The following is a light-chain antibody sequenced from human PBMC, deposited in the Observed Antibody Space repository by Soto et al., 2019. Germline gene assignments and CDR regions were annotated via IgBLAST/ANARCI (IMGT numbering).Light chain of an antibody. CDR1: QGISSY. V-gene: IGKV1-8*01. CDR2: AAS. Sequence: AIRMTQSPSSLSASTGDRVTITCRASQGISSYLVWYQQKPGKAPKLLIYAASTLQSGVPSRFSGSGSGTDFTLTISCLQSEDFATYYCQQYYSYRVTFGPGTKVDIK. J-gene: IGKJ3*01. CDR3: QQYYSYRVT.